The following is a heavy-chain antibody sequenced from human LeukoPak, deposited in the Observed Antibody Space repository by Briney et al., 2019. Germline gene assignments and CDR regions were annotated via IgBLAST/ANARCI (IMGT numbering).Heavy chain of an antibody. CDR1: GYTFTSYD. CDR2: MNPNSGNT. V-gene: IGHV1-8*03. Sequence: ASVKVSCKASGYTFTSYDINWVRQATGQGLEWMGWMNPNSGNTGYAQKFQGRVTIARNTSISTAYMELSSLRSEDTALYYCARASPPSSRTSFDIWGQGTMVTVSS. D-gene: IGHD6-13*01. J-gene: IGHJ3*02. CDR3: ARASPPSSRTSFDI.